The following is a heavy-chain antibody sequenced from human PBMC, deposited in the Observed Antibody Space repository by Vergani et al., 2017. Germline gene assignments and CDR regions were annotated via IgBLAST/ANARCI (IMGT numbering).Heavy chain of an antibody. Sequence: EVQLLESGGGLVQPGGSLRLSCVGSGFTFTSYAMNWVRQGPGKGLEWVSGISWNSGAVDYADSVRGRFTISRDNAKNSLFLEMNSLRFEDTAVYFCTKGSVYYHDSAGHGYDPYTGFDLWGQGTLVTVSS. D-gene: IGHD5-12*01. CDR3: TKGSVYYHDSAGHGYDPYTGFDL. J-gene: IGHJ3*01. CDR1: GFTFTSYA. V-gene: IGHV3-9*01. CDR2: ISWNSGAV.